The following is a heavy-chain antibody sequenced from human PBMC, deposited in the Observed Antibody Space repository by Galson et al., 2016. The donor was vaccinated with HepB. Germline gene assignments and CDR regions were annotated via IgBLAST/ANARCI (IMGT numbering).Heavy chain of an antibody. CDR2: IYYTGST. V-gene: IGHV4-39*07. Sequence: SETLSLTCTVSGASLSGSDDYWGWIRQPPGKGLEWIAIIYYTGSTYYNPSLRSRVTIAEDTSKNQFSLKLTSVNAADTAVYYCARQADFDWSLFNWGQGTLATVSS. CDR3: ARQADFDWSLFN. CDR1: GASLSGSDDY. J-gene: IGHJ4*02. D-gene: IGHD3-9*01.